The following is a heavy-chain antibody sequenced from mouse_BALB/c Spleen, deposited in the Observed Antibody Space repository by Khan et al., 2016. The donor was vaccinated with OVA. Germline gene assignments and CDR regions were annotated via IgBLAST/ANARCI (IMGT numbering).Heavy chain of an antibody. Sequence: QVQLQQPGAELVKPGASVKLSCKTSGYTFTNYWIQWVKQRPGQGLGWIGEIFPGTGTTYYNENFKAKATLTIDTSSSTAYMQRSSLTSEDSAVYFCARGYFGNYEFAYWGQGTLVTVSA. CDR3: ARGYFGNYEFAY. CDR1: GYTFTNYW. J-gene: IGHJ3*01. CDR2: IFPGTGTT. V-gene: IGHV1S132*01. D-gene: IGHD2-1*01.